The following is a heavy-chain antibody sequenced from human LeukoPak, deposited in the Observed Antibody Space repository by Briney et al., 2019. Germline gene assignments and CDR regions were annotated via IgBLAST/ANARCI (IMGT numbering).Heavy chain of an antibody. J-gene: IGHJ2*01. CDR1: GFTFSSYA. D-gene: IGHD2-2*01. CDR2: ISGSGGST. V-gene: IGHV3-23*01. CDR3: AKGVVPAAMRYWYFDL. Sequence: GGSLRLSCAASGFTFSSYAMSWVRQAPGKGLEWVSAISGSGGSTYYADSVKGRFTISRDNSKNTLYLQMNSLRAEDTAVYYCAKGVVPAAMRYWYFDLWGRGTLVTVSS.